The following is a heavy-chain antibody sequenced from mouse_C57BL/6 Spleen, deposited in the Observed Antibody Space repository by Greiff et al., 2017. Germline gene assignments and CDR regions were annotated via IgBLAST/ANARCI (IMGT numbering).Heavy chain of an antibody. CDR2: INPGSGGT. D-gene: IGHD1-1*01. CDR3: ARSYYYGSSLYYYAMDY. V-gene: IGHV1-54*01. J-gene: IGHJ4*01. CDR1: GYAFTNYL. Sequence: VQLQQSGAELVRPGTSVKVSCKASGYAFTNYLIEWVKQRPGQGLEWIGVINPGSGGTNYNEKFKGKATLTADKSSSTAYMQLSSLTSEDSAVYFCARSYYYGSSLYYYAMDYWGQGTSVTVSS.